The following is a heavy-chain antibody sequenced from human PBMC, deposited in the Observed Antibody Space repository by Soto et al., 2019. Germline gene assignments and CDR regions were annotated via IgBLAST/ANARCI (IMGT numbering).Heavy chain of an antibody. D-gene: IGHD3-9*01. CDR2: IYHSGST. CDR3: ARGDWPYCYGMDV. J-gene: IGHJ6*02. V-gene: IGHV4-4*02. CDR1: GGSISSSNW. Sequence: QVQLQESGPGLVKPSGTLSLTCAVSGGSISSSNWWSWVRQPPGKGLEWIGEIYHSGSTNYNPSLKGRVTISVAKSKIQLSLKLSSVTAADTAVYYCARGDWPYCYGMDVWGQGTTVTVSS.